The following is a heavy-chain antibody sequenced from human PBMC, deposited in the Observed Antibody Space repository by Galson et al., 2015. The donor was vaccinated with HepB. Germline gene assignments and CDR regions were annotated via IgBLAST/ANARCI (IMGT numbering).Heavy chain of an antibody. J-gene: IGHJ6*02. CDR1: GYTFTSYG. CDR3: ARDRRYYGSGRLEYYGMDV. V-gene: IGHV1-18*04. D-gene: IGHD3-10*01. CDR2: ISAYNGNT. Sequence: SVKVSCKASGYTFTSYGISWVRQAPGQGLEWMGWISAYNGNTNYAQKLQGRVTMTTDTSTSTAYMELRSLRSDDTAVYYCARDRRYYGSGRLEYYGMDVWGQGTTVTVSS.